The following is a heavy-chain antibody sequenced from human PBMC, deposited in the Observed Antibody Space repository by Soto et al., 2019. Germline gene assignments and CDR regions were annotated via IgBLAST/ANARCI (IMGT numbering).Heavy chain of an antibody. D-gene: IGHD2-21*01. V-gene: IGHV4-59*11. J-gene: IGHJ3*02. Sequence: HVQLQESGPGLVKPSETLSLTCTVAGGSLTDHYWNWFRQSPGKGLHWIEYVYYSGGTNYNPSLKSRVTMSVDTSKNPFSLNLRSVTAADTAVYYCARGNDWKSSTFDNWGQGTMVSVSS. CDR1: GGSLTDHY. CDR3: ARGNDWKSSTFDN. CDR2: VYYSGGT.